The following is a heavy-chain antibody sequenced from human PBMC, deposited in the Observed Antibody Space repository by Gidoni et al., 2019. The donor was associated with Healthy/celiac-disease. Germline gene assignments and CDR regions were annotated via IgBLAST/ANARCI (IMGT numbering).Heavy chain of an antibody. D-gene: IGHD2-15*01. V-gene: IGHV3-21*01. CDR2: ISSSTSYI. CDR3: ARGGGGLKNFDY. CDR1: GFTFSSYS. Sequence: EVQLVESGGGLVKPGGSLRLSCAASGFTFSSYSMNWVRQAPGKGLELVSSISSSTSYIYYADSVKGRFTISRDNAKNSLYLQMNSLRAEDTAVYYCARGGGGLKNFDYWGQGTLVTVSS. J-gene: IGHJ4*02.